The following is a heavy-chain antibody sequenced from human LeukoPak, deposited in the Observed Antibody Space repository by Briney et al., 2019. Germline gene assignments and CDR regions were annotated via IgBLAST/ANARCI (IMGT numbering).Heavy chain of an antibody. Sequence: GGSLRLSCATSGFTFSSYEMNWVRQAPGKGLEWVSYISSSGSTIYYADSVKGRFTISRDNAKNSLYLQMNSLRAEDTAVYYCAGSLLWFGELYGYWGQGTLVTVSS. CDR2: ISSSGSTI. CDR1: GFTFSSYE. D-gene: IGHD3-10*01. CDR3: AGSLLWFGELYGY. V-gene: IGHV3-48*03. J-gene: IGHJ4*02.